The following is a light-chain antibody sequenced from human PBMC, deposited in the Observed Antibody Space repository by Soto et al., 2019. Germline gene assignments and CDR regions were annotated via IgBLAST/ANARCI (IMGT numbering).Light chain of an antibody. V-gene: IGKV3-20*01. Sequence: TMSAATVSVSTRERATLSCRASQSISSNLAWYQQKPGQAPRLLIYGASSRATGIPDRFSGGGSGTDFTLTISRLEPEDFAVYYCQQFSSYPLPFGGGTKV. CDR1: QSISSN. CDR3: QQFSSYPLP. J-gene: IGKJ4*01. CDR2: GAS.